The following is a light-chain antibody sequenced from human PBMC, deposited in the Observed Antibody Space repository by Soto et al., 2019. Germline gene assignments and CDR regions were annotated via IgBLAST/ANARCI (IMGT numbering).Light chain of an antibody. CDR3: QTFDSSLGGRVV. J-gene: IGLJ2*01. CDR2: ADS. V-gene: IGLV1-40*01. CDR1: SSNIGAGYN. Sequence: QSVLTQPPSVSGAPGQRVTLSCTGSSSNIGAGYNVHWYQKLPGTAPKLLISADSTRPSGVPDRFSGSKSGTSASLAITGHQAEDEAEYACQTFDSSLGGRVVVGGGTKVTVL.